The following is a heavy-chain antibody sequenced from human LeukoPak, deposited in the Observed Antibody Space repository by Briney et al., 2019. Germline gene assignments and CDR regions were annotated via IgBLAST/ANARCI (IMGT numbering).Heavy chain of an antibody. Sequence: SETLSLTCAVSGGSISTYSWSWVRQPTGKGLEWIGRIHTSGSTNYNPSLKSRVTMSVDTSKNQFSLNLNSVTAADTAVYHCAREVVDLPYAFDTWGQGTMVTVSS. CDR3: AREVVDLPYAFDT. J-gene: IGHJ3*02. CDR1: GGSISTYS. CDR2: IHTSGST. V-gene: IGHV4-4*07. D-gene: IGHD2-15*01.